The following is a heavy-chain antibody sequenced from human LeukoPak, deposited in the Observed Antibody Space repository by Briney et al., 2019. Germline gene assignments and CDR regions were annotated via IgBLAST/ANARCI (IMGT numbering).Heavy chain of an antibody. J-gene: IGHJ4*02. CDR3: ARLDCTSETCYNY. Sequence: PSETLSLTCIVSGDSINTDYWSWIRQSPGKGLEWIGYINYRGNSGYNPSLKSRVTISVNRPDKKVSLKMRSVTAADTAIYYCARLDCTSETCYNYWAVGALVTVSS. V-gene: IGHV4-59*08. CDR2: INYRGNS. D-gene: IGHD2-21*01. CDR1: GDSINTDY.